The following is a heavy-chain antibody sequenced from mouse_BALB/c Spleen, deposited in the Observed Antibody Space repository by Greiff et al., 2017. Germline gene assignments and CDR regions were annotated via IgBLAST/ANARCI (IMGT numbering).Heavy chain of an antibody. CDR1: GFSLTSYG. Sequence: VQLVESGPGLVAPSQSLSITCTVSGFSLTSYGVHWVRQPPGKGLEWLGVIWAGGSTNYNSALMSRLSISKDNSKSQVFLKMNSLQTDDTAMYYCARETHYGNLAWFAYWGQGSLGTVSA. J-gene: IGHJ3*01. D-gene: IGHD2-1*01. V-gene: IGHV2-9*02. CDR3: ARETHYGNLAWFAY. CDR2: IWAGGST.